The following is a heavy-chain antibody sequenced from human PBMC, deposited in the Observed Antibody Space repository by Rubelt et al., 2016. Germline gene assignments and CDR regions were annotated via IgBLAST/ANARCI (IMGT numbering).Heavy chain of an antibody. V-gene: IGHV4-39*01. Sequence: QLQLQESGPGLVKPSETLSLTCTVSGGSISSSSYYWGWIRQPPGKGLEWIGSIYYSGSTYYNPSLKWRVTVSVDTSKNRVSLKLSSVTAADTAVYYCARTWGDYYGMDVWGQGTTVTVSS. CDR1: GGSISSSSYY. D-gene: IGHD7-27*01. J-gene: IGHJ6*02. CDR3: ARTWGDYYGMDV. CDR2: IYYSGST.